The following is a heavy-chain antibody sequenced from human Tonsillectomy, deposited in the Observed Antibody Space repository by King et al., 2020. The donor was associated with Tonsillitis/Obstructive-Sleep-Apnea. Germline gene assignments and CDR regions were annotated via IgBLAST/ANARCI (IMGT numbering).Heavy chain of an antibody. D-gene: IGHD3-22*01. CDR3: ARDSMSHYYDSSGYYTFDY. CDR2: ISAYNGHT. CDR1: GYTFTSYG. Sequence: QVQLVQSGAEVKKPGASVKVSCRASGYTFTSYGISWVRQAPGQGLEWMGWISAYNGHTNYAQKHQGRVTMTTDTSTSTAYMEVRSLRSDDTAVYYCARDSMSHYYDSSGYYTFDYWGQGTLVTVS. V-gene: IGHV1-18*01. J-gene: IGHJ4*02.